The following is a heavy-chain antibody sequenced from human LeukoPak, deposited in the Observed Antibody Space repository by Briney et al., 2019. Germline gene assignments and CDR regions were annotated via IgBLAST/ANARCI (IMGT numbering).Heavy chain of an antibody. D-gene: IGHD2-21*02. CDR3: VRYAYCGGDCYSEYFQH. Sequence: SVKVSCKASGGTFSSYAISWVRQAPGQGLEWMGGIIPIFGTANYAQKFQGRVTITADESTSTAYMELSSLRSEDTAVYYCVRYAYCGGDCYSEYFQHWGQGTLVTVSS. J-gene: IGHJ1*01. CDR2: IIPIFGTA. V-gene: IGHV1-69*13. CDR1: GGTFSSYA.